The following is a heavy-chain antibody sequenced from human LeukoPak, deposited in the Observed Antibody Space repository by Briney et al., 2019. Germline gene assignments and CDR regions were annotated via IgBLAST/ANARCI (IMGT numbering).Heavy chain of an antibody. CDR3: AKVHYTASFPGSFPGRNYFDS. CDR1: GFTFSSYA. CDR2: IGARGDVT. J-gene: IGHJ4*02. D-gene: IGHD1-26*01. V-gene: IGHV3-23*01. Sequence: PGGSLRLSCAASGFTFSSYAMSWVRQAPAKGPEWVSSIGARGDVTYSADSVKGRFTIARDNSKRTLFLQMNSLRAEDTAVYYCAKVHYTASFPGSFPGRNYFDSWGQGSLVTVSS.